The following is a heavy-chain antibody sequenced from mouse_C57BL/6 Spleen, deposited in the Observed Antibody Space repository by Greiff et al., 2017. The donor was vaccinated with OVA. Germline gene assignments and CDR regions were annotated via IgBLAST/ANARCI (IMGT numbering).Heavy chain of an antibody. D-gene: IGHD1-1*01. Sequence: VQLQQPGAELVKPGASVKMSCKASGYTFTSYWITWVKQRPGQGLEWIGDICPGSGSTNYNEKFKSKATLTVDTSSSTAYMQLSSLTSEDSAVYYCARLTIYYYGSSPSYFDYWGQGTTLTVSS. J-gene: IGHJ2*01. CDR1: GYTFTSYW. CDR2: ICPGSGST. V-gene: IGHV1-55*01. CDR3: ARLTIYYYGSSPSYFDY.